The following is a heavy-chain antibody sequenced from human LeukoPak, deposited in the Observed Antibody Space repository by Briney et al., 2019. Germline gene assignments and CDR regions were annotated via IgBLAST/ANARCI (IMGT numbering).Heavy chain of an antibody. CDR3: AKDLRSYYDSSGSPPGY. Sequence: GGSLRLSCAASGFTFSSYGMHWVRQAPGKGLEWVAVISYDGSNKYYADSVKGRFTISRDNSKNTLYLQMNSPRAEDTAVYYCAKDLRSYYDSSGSPPGYWGQGTLVTVSS. V-gene: IGHV3-30*18. CDR2: ISYDGSNK. CDR1: GFTFSSYG. D-gene: IGHD3-22*01. J-gene: IGHJ4*02.